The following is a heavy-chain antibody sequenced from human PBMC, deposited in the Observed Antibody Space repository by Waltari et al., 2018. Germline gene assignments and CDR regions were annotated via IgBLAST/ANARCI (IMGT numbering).Heavy chain of an antibody. CDR2: IMTDIRET. Sequence: QVQLVQSGAEAKKPGSSVRVSCRASGGTFTSDSVNWVRQAPGQGLEWMGRIMTDIRETKYAGKFQGRITITADQSTGTVYMEVRSLRSDDTAVYYCAGGDGGYYYHKMDVWGQGTTVTVSS. J-gene: IGHJ6*02. CDR1: GGTFTSDS. CDR3: AGGDGGYYYHKMDV. V-gene: IGHV1-69*02. D-gene: IGHD3-22*01.